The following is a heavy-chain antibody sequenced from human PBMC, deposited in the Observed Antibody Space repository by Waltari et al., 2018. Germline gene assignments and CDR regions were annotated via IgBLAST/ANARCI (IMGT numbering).Heavy chain of an antibody. CDR2: IYHSGST. Sequence: QVQLQESGPGLVKPSQTLSLTCTVSGGSISSGGYYWSWIRQHPGKGLEWIGYIYHSGSTYYAPSLKSRVTISVDRSKNQFSLKLSSVTAADTAVYYCARAGIAAASLDYWGQGTLVTISS. V-gene: IGHV4-31*03. CDR3: ARAGIAAASLDY. J-gene: IGHJ4*02. CDR1: GGSISSGGYY. D-gene: IGHD6-13*01.